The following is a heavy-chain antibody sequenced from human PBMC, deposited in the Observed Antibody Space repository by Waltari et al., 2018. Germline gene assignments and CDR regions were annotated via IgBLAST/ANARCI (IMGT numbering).Heavy chain of an antibody. Sequence: EVQLVESGGGLVQPGGSLRLSCAASGFTFSSYSMNWVRQAPGKGLEWVSYISSSSSTIYYADSVKCRFTISRDNAKNSLYLQMNSLRAEDTAVYYCARGAQNFDYWGQGTLVTVSS. CDR2: ISSSSSTI. V-gene: IGHV3-48*01. CDR3: ARGAQNFDY. CDR1: GFTFSSYS. J-gene: IGHJ4*02.